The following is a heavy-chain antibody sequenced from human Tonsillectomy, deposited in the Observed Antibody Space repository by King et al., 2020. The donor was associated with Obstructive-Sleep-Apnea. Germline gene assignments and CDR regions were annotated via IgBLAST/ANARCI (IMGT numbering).Heavy chain of an antibody. CDR1: GFTFSSYS. V-gene: IGHV3-21*01. Sequence: VQLVESGGGLVKPGGSLRLSCAASGFTFSSYSMNWVRQAPGKGLEWVSSISSSSSYIYYADSVKGRFTISRDNAKNSLYLQMNSLRAEDTAVYYCARDRGWLVPGFDYWGQGTLVTVSS. D-gene: IGHD6-19*01. CDR3: ARDRGWLVPGFDY. CDR2: ISSSSSYI. J-gene: IGHJ4*02.